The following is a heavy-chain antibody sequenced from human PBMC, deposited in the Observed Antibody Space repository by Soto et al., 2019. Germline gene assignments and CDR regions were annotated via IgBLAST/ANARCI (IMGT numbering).Heavy chain of an antibody. CDR2: ISGDGSGT. CDR1: GFTFSSYA. V-gene: IGHV3-23*01. Sequence: EVQLLESGGGLVQPGGSLRLSCAASGFTFSSYAMTWVRQAPGEGLEWVSTISGDGSGTYYADSVKGRFIISRDNSKNTLFLHMNSLRADDTAVHYCAKWSGPLAYFDYWGQGTLVTVSS. CDR3: AKWSGPLAYFDY. J-gene: IGHJ4*02.